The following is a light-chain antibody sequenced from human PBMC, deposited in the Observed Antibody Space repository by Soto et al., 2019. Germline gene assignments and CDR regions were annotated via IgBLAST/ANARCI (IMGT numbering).Light chain of an antibody. CDR1: QNINNN. V-gene: IGKV3-15*01. J-gene: IGKJ4*01. CDR3: QQYNIWPLT. CDR2: GAS. Sequence: EIVMTQSPATLSVSPGERATLSCRASQNINNNLAWYQQKPGQGPRLLIYGASSRATGIPARFSGSGSGTGFTLTISSLQSEDFAIYYCQQYNIWPLTFGGGTKVEIK.